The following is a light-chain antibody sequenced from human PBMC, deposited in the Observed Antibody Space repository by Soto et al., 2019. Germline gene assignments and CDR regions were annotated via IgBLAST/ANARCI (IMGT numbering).Light chain of an antibody. Sequence: EIVLTQSPGTLSLSPGERATLSCRASQTFTSGYLAWYQQQPGQAPRLLIYGASSRATGIPDRFSGSGSGTDFTLTISRLEPEDFAMYYCQQYGSSPPTFGQGTKVEV. V-gene: IGKV3-20*01. CDR3: QQYGSSPPT. CDR2: GAS. J-gene: IGKJ1*01. CDR1: QTFTSGY.